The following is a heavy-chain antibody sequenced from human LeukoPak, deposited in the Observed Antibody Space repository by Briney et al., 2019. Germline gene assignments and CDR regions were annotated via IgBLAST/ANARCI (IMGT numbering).Heavy chain of an antibody. CDR1: GGSISSSSYY. CDR2: IYYSGST. CDR3: ARGGEGYCSSTSCYFWRN. J-gene: IGHJ4*02. V-gene: IGHV4-39*01. Sequence: SETLSLTCTVSGGSISSSSYYWGWIRQPPRKGLEWIGSIYYSGSTYYNPSLKSRVTISVDTSKNQFSLKLSSVTAADTAVYYCARGGEGYCSSTSCYFWRNWGQGTLVTVSS. D-gene: IGHD2-2*01.